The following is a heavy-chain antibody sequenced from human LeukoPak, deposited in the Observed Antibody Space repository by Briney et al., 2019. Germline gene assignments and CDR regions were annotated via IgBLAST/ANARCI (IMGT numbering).Heavy chain of an antibody. V-gene: IGHV1-8*01. CDR2: VSPNNGNT. CDR1: GYTFTIFD. CDR3: ARVVTGCPINY. J-gene: IGHJ4*02. D-gene: IGHD3-10*01. Sequence: ASVRLSSTASGYTFTIFDISWVRQATGQRLEWMGWVSPNNGNTAYAQQSQGRVTVNTTPSINTAYMELSRLRSDATAVFYCARVVTGCPINYGGQGSLVTVSP.